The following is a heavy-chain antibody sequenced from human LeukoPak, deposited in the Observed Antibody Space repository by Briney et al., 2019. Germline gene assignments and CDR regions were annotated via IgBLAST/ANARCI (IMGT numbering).Heavy chain of an antibody. CDR3: AREDYGGNWFDY. J-gene: IGHJ4*02. D-gene: IGHD4-23*01. CDR2: ISYDGSNK. Sequence: GRSLRLSCAASGFTFSGYAMHWVRRAPGKGLEWVAVISYDGSNKYYADSVKGRFTISRDNSKDTLYLQMNSLRAEDTAVYYCAREDYGGNWFDYWGQATLVTVSS. V-gene: IGHV3-30-3*01. CDR1: GFTFSGYA.